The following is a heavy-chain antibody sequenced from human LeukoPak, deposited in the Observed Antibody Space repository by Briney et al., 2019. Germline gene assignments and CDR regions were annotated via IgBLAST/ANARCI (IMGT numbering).Heavy chain of an antibody. D-gene: IGHD2-15*01. J-gene: IGHJ6*03. Sequence: GGSLRLSCAASGFTFSDYNMRWIRQAPGKGLEWVSSISRSGSTKYYADSVKGRFTISRDNAKNSLFLQMNSLRAEDPAVYYCARVLRYCSGGNCYSGGLGYMDVWGKGTTVTISS. CDR3: ARVLRYCSGGNCYSGGLGYMDV. V-gene: IGHV3-11*01. CDR1: GFTFSDYN. CDR2: ISRSGSTK.